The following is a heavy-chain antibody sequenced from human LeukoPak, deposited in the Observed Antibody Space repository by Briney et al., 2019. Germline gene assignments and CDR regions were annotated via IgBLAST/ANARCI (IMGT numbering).Heavy chain of an antibody. CDR1: GASFNTYY. Sequence: KPSETLSLTCAVYGASFNTYYWTWIRQSPDKGLEWIGEVKHDGDTNVNPSLRSRVVMSVDASKNQFSLKMTSVTAADTAIYFCARXPVALPNDRLSLFFDFWGQGTLVTVSS. D-gene: IGHD2-8*01. CDR3: ARXPVALPNDRLSLFFDF. CDR2: VKHDGDT. V-gene: IGHV4-34*01. J-gene: IGHJ5*01.